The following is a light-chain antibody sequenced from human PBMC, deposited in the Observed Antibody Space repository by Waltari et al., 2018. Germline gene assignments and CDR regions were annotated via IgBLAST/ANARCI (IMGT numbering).Light chain of an antibody. V-gene: IGLV2-14*01. J-gene: IGLJ1*01. CDR1: TSDVGGYNL. Sequence: QSALTQPASVSGSPGQSITISCTGTTSDVGGYNLFSWYQQHPGIAPKLMIYDVNKRPSGVSNRFSGSKSGNTASLTISGLQAEDEADYYCSSYTSSATYVFGAGTKVTVL. CDR3: SSYTSSATYV. CDR2: DVN.